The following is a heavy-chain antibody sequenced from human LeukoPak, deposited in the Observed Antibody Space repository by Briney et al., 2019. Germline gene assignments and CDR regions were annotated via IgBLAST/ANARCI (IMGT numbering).Heavy chain of an antibody. V-gene: IGHV3-30*02. CDR1: GFTFNSYG. CDR3: AKDNLKAFDI. D-gene: IGHD1-20*01. Sequence: GGSLRLSCAASGFTFNSYGMHWVRQAPGKGLEWVAFIRYDGSNKYYADSVKGRFTISRDNSKNTLYLQMNSLRAEDTAVYYCAKDNLKAFDIWGQGTMVTVSS. CDR2: IRYDGSNK. J-gene: IGHJ3*02.